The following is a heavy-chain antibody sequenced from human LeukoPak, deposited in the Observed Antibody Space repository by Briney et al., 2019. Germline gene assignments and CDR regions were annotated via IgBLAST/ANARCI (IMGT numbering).Heavy chain of an antibody. Sequence: SETLSLTCTVSGVSINSDAYFWSWIRQPPGKGLEWIGYIYHSGNTYYNPSLKSRVIISLDTSKNQFSLKLSSVTAADTAVYYCARTNPGYYYGMDVWGQGTTVTVSS. CDR2: IYHSGNT. J-gene: IGHJ6*02. V-gene: IGHV4-30-2*01. CDR1: GVSINSDAYF. D-gene: IGHD1-14*01. CDR3: ARTNPGYYYGMDV.